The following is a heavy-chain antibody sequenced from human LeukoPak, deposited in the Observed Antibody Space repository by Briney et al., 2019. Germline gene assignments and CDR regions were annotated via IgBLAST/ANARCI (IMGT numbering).Heavy chain of an antibody. CDR1: GFTVSSNY. CDR2: IYSGGTT. CDR3: ARDILNYGGSMDYAMDV. V-gene: IGHV3-53*01. J-gene: IGHJ6*04. Sequence: GESLRLSCAAPGFTVSSNYMSWVRQAPGKGLEWVSVIYSGGTTHYADSVKGRFTNSRDNSKNTLYLQMNSLRAEDTAVYYCARDILNYGGSMDYAMDVWGKGTPVTVSS. D-gene: IGHD4-23*01.